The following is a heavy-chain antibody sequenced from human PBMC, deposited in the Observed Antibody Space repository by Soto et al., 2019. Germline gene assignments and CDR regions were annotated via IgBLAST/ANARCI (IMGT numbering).Heavy chain of an antibody. D-gene: IGHD3-3*01. CDR2: ITNSGTGT. V-gene: IGHV3-23*05. CDR3: AKEYYDFWRGSYYFDS. CDR1: GFTFRSYA. J-gene: IGHJ4*02. Sequence: GGSLRLSCAASGFTFRSYAMSWVRQAPGKGLEWVSGITNSGTGTHYADSVKGRFAISRDTSKNTLYLQMNSLRAEDTATYYCAKEYYDFWRGSYYFDSWGQGILLSVST.